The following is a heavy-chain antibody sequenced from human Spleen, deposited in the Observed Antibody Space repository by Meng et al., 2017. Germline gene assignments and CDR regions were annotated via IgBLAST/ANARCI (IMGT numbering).Heavy chain of an antibody. V-gene: IGHV3-48*03. CDR1: GFTLSSYE. Sequence: AGSLRLSCAASGFTLSSYEMNWVRQAPGKGLEWVSSITSSGKTIYYADSVKGRFTISRDNSKNTLYLQMNSLRAEDTAVYYCANPEVGPTYYFDYWGQGTLVTVSS. J-gene: IGHJ4*02. CDR2: ITSSGKTI. D-gene: IGHD1-26*01. CDR3: ANPEVGPTYYFDY.